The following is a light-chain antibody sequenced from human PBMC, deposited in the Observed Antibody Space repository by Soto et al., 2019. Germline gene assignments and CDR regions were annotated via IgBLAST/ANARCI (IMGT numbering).Light chain of an antibody. J-gene: IGKJ2*01. CDR1: QTISTY. V-gene: IGKV1-39*01. CDR3: QQSSGIPYT. CDR2: AAS. Sequence: DIQMTQSPSSLSASVGDRVTVTCRASQTISTYLNWYQQNSGKAPKLLIYAASTLQSGVPSRFSGSGSGTDFTLTTSSLQPEDFATYYCQQSSGIPYTFGQGTKLEIK.